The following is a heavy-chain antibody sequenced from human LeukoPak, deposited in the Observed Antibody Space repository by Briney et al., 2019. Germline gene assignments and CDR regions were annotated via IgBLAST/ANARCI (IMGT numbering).Heavy chain of an antibody. CDR3: AREGNYYDMDV. V-gene: IGHV3-53*01. CDR1: GFTFSSYS. Sequence: GGSLRLSCAASGFTFSSYSVNWVRQAPGKGLEWVSVIFSGGTTYYADSVKGRFTISRDNSKNTLYLQMNSLRAEDTAVYYCAREGNYYDMDVWGQGTTVIVSS. J-gene: IGHJ6*02. CDR2: IFSGGTT.